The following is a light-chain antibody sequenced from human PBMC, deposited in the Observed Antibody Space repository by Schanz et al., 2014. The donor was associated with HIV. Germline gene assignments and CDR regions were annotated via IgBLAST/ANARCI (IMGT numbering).Light chain of an antibody. J-gene: IGLJ3*02. CDR2: EVS. CDR3: QSYDTSLSGWV. V-gene: IGLV2-8*01. CDR1: SSDVGGYNY. Sequence: QSALTQPASVSGSPGQSITISCTGTSSDVGGYNYVSWYQQHPGKGPKLMIYEVSKRPSGVPDRFSGSKSGNTASLTVSGLQAEDEADYYCQSYDTSLSGWVFGGGTKLTVL.